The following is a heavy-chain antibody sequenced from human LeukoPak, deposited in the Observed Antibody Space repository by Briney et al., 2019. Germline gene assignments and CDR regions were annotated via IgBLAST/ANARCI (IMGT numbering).Heavy chain of an antibody. CDR3: ASGGYCSSTSCYLFDY. Sequence: SETLSLTCAVYGGSFSGYYWSWIRQPPGKGLEGVGEINHSGSTNYNPSLKSRVTISVDTSKNQFSLKLSSVTAADTAVYYCASGGYCSSTSCYLFDYWGQGTLVTVSS. CDR1: GGSFSGYY. D-gene: IGHD2-2*01. CDR2: INHSGST. J-gene: IGHJ4*02. V-gene: IGHV4-34*01.